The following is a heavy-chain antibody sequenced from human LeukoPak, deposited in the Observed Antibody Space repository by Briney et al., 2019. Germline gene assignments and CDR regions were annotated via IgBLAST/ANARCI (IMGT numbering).Heavy chain of an antibody. J-gene: IGHJ4*02. CDR3: ASSYSSSSFDY. CDR1: GFTFSSYA. D-gene: IGHD6-6*01. V-gene: IGHV3-48*01. CDR2: ISSSSSTI. Sequence: GGSLRLSCAASGFTFSSYAMSWVRQAPGKGLEWVSAISSSSSTIYYADSVKGRFTISRDNAKNSLYLQMNSLRAEDTAVYYCASSYSSSSFDYWGQGTLVTVSS.